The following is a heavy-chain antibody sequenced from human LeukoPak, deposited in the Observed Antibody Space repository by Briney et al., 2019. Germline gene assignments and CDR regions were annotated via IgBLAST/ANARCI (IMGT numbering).Heavy chain of an antibody. J-gene: IGHJ5*02. CDR3: ARGRNCSGGSCYREGWFDP. CDR1: GGSISSYY. D-gene: IGHD2-15*01. CDR2: IYTSGST. Sequence: PSETLSLTCTVSGGSISSYYWSWIRQPAGKGLEWIGRIYTSGSTNYNPSLKSRVTMSVDTSKNQFSLKLSFVTAADTAVYYCARGRNCSGGSCYREGWFDPWGQGTLVTVSS. V-gene: IGHV4-4*07.